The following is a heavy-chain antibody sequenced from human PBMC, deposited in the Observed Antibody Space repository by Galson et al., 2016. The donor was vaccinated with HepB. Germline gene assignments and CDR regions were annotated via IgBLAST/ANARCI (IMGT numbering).Heavy chain of an antibody. Sequence: PALVKPTQTLTLTCTFSGFSLSTSGMRVNWIRQPPGKALEWLARIDWDDDKFYSTSLKTRLTISKDTSKNQVVLTMSNMAPEDTATYYCAQSRGMITFGGVIVWNDSWGQGTLVTVSS. CDR1: GFSLSTSGMR. CDR3: AQSRGMITFGGVIVWNDS. CDR2: IDWDDDK. J-gene: IGHJ4*02. D-gene: IGHD3-16*02. V-gene: IGHV2-70*04.